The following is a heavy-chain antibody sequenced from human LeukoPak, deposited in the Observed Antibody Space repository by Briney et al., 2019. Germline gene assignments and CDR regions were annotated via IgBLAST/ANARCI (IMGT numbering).Heavy chain of an antibody. J-gene: IGHJ5*02. CDR3: ARVEVYGNWFDP. Sequence: SETLSLTCTVSGGSISSYYWSWIRQPAGKGLEWIGRIYTSGGTNYNPSLKSRVTMSVEKSKNQFSLKLSSVTAADTAVYYCARVEVYGNWFDPWGQGTLVTVSS. CDR1: GGSISSYY. D-gene: IGHD1-1*01. V-gene: IGHV4-4*07. CDR2: IYTSGGT.